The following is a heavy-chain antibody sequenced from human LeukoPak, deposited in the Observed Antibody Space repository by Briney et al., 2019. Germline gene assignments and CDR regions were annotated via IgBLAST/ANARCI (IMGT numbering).Heavy chain of an antibody. CDR1: GGSISSYC. V-gene: IGHV4-59*08. Sequence: SETLSLTCTVSGGSISSYCWSWIRQPPGKGLEWIGYVCYSGSTNYNPSLKSRVTISVDTSKNQFSLKLSSVTAADTAVYYCARIRYSENIDYWGQGTLVTVSS. CDR2: VCYSGST. J-gene: IGHJ4*02. CDR3: ARIRYSENIDY. D-gene: IGHD1-1*01.